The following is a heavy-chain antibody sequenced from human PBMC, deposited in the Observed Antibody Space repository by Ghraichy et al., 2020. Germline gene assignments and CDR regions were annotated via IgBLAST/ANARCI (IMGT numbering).Heavy chain of an antibody. CDR1: GFTFSDYY. D-gene: IGHD6-19*01. J-gene: IGHJ6*02. CDR3: ARAPIVGSGWYDYYYYGMDV. V-gene: IGHV3-11*01. Sequence: GGSLRLSCAASGFTFSDYYMSWIRQAPGNGLEWVSYISTSGTTIYYADSVKGRFAISRDNAKNSLYLQMSSLKSEDTAVYYCARAPIVGSGWYDYYYYGMDVWGQGTTVSVSS. CDR2: ISTSGTTI.